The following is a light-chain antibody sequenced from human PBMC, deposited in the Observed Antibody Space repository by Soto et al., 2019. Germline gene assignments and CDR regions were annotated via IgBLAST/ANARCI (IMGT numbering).Light chain of an antibody. CDR2: KAS. J-gene: IGKJ5*01. V-gene: IGKV1-5*03. Sequence: DVQVTQSRATLSASVGDRVTITCRASHSISNWLAWYQQKPGKAPKLLIYKASTLESGVPSRFSGSGSGTEFTLTISSLQPDDFATYYCQQYNSYSITFGQGTRLEIK. CDR3: QQYNSYSIT. CDR1: HSISNW.